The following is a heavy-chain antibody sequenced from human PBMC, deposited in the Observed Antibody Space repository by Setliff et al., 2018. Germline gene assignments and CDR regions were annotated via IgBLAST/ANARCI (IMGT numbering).Heavy chain of an antibody. J-gene: IGHJ6*03. CDR3: AREFTRYYNFWSAHRYYMDV. CDR1: GYTFTSYA. Sequence: ASVKVSCKASGYTFTSYAMHWVRQAPGQRLEWMGWINAGNSNTKYSQKFQGRVTITRDTSASTAYMELSSLRSEDTAVYYCAREFTRYYNFWSAHRYYMDVWGKGTTVTVSS. D-gene: IGHD3-3*01. CDR2: INAGNSNT. V-gene: IGHV1-3*01.